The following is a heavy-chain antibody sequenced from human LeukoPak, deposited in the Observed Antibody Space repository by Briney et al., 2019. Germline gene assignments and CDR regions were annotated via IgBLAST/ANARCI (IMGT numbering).Heavy chain of an antibody. Sequence: PGGSLRLSCAASGFIFSSYTFTWVRQTPGKGLEWVSSISSGGTYTYYADSVEGRFTVSRDNAKNSLFLQMNSLRAEDTAMYYCASRGTVREGSWGQGTLVTVSS. V-gene: IGHV3-21*01. D-gene: IGHD3-10*01. CDR1: GFIFSSYT. CDR2: ISSGGTYT. CDR3: ASRGTVREGS. J-gene: IGHJ4*02.